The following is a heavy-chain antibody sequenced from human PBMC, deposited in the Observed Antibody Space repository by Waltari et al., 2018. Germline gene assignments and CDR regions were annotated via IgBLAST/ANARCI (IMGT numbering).Heavy chain of an antibody. CDR2: IYTGGIT. D-gene: IGHD2-2*01. Sequence: EVQLVEFGGGLIQPGGSLRLSCAASGFTVSNNSMSGVRQAPGKGLEWGSVIYTGGITNYADSLKGRITISRDNSKNTLYLQMNSLRAEDTAVYYCASGQLLSGRNYYYMDVWGKGTPVTVSS. V-gene: IGHV3-53*01. J-gene: IGHJ6*03. CDR3: ASGQLLSGRNYYYMDV. CDR1: GFTVSNNS.